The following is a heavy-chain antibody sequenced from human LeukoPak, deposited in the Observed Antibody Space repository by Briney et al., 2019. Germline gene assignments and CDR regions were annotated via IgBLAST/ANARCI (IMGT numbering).Heavy chain of an antibody. CDR1: GYSFTSYW. V-gene: IGHV5-51*01. Sequence: GESLKISCKGSGYSFTSYWIGWVRQMPGKGLEWMGIIYPGDSDTRYSPSFQGQVTISADKSISTAYLQWSSLKASDTAMYYCARHKYYGSGSYKGRYYYYYMDVWGKGTTVTISS. D-gene: IGHD3-10*01. CDR2: IYPGDSDT. CDR3: ARHKYYGSGSYKGRYYYYYMDV. J-gene: IGHJ6*03.